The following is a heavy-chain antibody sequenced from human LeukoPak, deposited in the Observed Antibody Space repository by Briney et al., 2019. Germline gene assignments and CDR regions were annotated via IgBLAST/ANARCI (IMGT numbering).Heavy chain of an antibody. V-gene: IGHV4-59*01. J-gene: IGHJ6*04. CDR3: ALMYYDFWSGYPTRDV. CDR2: IYYSGST. Sequence: PSETLSLTCTVSGGSISSYYWNWVRQPPGKGLEWIAYIYYSGSTSYNPSLKSRVTISVDTSKNQFSLKLSSVTAADTAVYYCALMYYDFWSGYPTRDVWGKGTTVTVSS. D-gene: IGHD3-3*01. CDR1: GGSISSYY.